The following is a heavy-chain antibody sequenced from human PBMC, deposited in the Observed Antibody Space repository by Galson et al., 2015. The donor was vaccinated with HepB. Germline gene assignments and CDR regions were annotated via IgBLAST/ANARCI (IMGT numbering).Heavy chain of an antibody. CDR2: INAGNGYT. J-gene: IGHJ4*02. Sequence: VKVSCKASEYPFTSYFIHWVRQAPGQRLEWMGWINAGNGYTKYSQKFQGRVTITMDTSASTAYMELSSLRSEDTAIFYCARRAFGNYGYDYWGQGTLVTVSS. CDR1: EYPFTSYF. V-gene: IGHV1-3*01. CDR3: ARRAFGNYGYDY. D-gene: IGHD5-18*01.